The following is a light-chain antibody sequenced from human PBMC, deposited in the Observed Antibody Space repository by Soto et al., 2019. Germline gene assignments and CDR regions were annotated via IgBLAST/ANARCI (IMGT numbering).Light chain of an antibody. J-gene: IGKJ4*01. CDR3: QQYNNWPLT. V-gene: IGKV3-15*01. CDR1: QSVSSD. CDR2: GAF. Sequence: ERVMTQAPATLSVSPGERATLSCRASQSVSSDLAWYQQKPGQGPRLLIYGAFNRATGVPARFSGSGSGTEFTLTISSLQSEDFAVYYSQQYNNWPLTFGGGTKVEIK.